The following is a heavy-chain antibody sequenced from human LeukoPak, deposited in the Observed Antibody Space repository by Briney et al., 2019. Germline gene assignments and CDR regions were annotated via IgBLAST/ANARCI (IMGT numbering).Heavy chain of an antibody. J-gene: IGHJ3*02. V-gene: IGHV1-8*03. D-gene: IGHD5-12*01. Sequence: ASVKVSCKASGYTFTSYGISWVRQAPGQGLEWMGWMNPNSGNTGYAQKFQGRVTITRNTSISTAYMELSSLRSEDTAVYYCARAVDDAFDIRGQGTMVTVSS. CDR2: MNPNSGNT. CDR1: GYTFTSYG. CDR3: ARAVDDAFDI.